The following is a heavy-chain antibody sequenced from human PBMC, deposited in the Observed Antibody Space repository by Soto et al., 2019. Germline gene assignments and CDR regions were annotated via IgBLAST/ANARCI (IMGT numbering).Heavy chain of an antibody. CDR2: VISLFGTA. CDR3: AGLDYSKGGAY. V-gene: IGHV1-69*06. Sequence: QVQLVQSGAEVKEPGSSVKVSCRASGVTSSSYVIMWVRQAPGQGLEWMGGVISLFGTANYAQEFRDRVTMSADKTSSTAYMEGISLTSEDAAVYYHAGLDYSKGGAYWGHGSLVTVSS. J-gene: IGHJ4*01. D-gene: IGHD4-4*01. CDR1: GVTSSSYV.